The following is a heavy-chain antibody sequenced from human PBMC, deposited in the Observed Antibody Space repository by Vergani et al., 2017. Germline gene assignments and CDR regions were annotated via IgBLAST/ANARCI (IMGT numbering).Heavy chain of an antibody. Sequence: QVQLLESGPGLVKPSQTLSLTCTVSGGSISSGDYYWSWIRQPPGKGLEWIGYIYYSGSTYYNPSLKSRVTISVDTSKNQFSLKLSSVTAADTAVYYCAREVIAAAGTAPWFDPWGQGTLVTVSS. V-gene: IGHV4-30-4*08. CDR2: IYYSGST. CDR1: GGSISSGDYY. J-gene: IGHJ5*02. CDR3: AREVIAAAGTAPWFDP. D-gene: IGHD6-13*01.